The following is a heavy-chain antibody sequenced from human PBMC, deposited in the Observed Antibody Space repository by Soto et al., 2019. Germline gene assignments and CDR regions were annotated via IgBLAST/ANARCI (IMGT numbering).Heavy chain of an antibody. Sequence: GGSLRLSCAASGFTFSSYSMSWVRQAPGKGLEWVSAIGTAGDPYYADSVKGRFTISRDNSKNTLYLQMNSLRAEDTAVYYCAKKPDGYGAHPYFDYWGQGTLVTVSS. J-gene: IGHJ4*02. CDR1: GFTFSSYS. V-gene: IGHV3-23*01. D-gene: IGHD5-18*01. CDR2: IGTAGDP. CDR3: AKKPDGYGAHPYFDY.